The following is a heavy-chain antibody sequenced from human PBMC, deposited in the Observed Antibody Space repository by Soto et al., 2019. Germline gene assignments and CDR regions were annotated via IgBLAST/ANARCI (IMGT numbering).Heavy chain of an antibody. J-gene: IGHJ6*02. CDR3: AKTIFGAVIDGMDV. CDR2: ISGGGGST. D-gene: IGHD3-3*01. Sequence: EVQLLESGGGLVQPGGSLRLSCAASGFTFSSYAMSWVRQAPGKGLEWVSAISGGGGSTYYADSVKGRFTISRDNSKNRLYLQMNSLRAEDTAVYYCAKTIFGAVIDGMDVWGQGTTVTVSS. CDR1: GFTFSSYA. V-gene: IGHV3-23*01.